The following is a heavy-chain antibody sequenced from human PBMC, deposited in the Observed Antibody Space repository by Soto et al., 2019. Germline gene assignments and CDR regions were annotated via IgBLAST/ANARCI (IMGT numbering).Heavy chain of an antibody. CDR2: ISYDGSNK. Sequence: SLRLSCAASGFTFSSYGMHWVRQAPGKGLEWVAVISYDGSNKYYADSVKGRFTISRDNSKNTLYLQMNSLRAEDTAVYYCAKMGPYDSSGFGARDVWGQGTTVTVSS. J-gene: IGHJ6*02. CDR3: AKMGPYDSSGFGARDV. V-gene: IGHV3-30*18. D-gene: IGHD3-22*01. CDR1: GFTFSSYG.